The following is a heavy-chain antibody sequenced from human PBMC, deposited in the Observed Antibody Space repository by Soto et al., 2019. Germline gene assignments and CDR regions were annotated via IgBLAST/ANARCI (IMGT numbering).Heavy chain of an antibody. CDR2: ISAYNGNT. Sequence: ASVKVSCKASGYTFTSYGISWVRQAPGQGLEWMGWISAYNGNTNYAQKLQGRVTMTTDTSTSTAYMELRSLRSDDTAVYYCARDEKRWGYYDFWSGYFPYYYYGMDVWG. CDR3: ARDEKRWGYYDFWSGYFPYYYYGMDV. J-gene: IGHJ6*02. V-gene: IGHV1-18*04. CDR1: GYTFTSYG. D-gene: IGHD3-3*01.